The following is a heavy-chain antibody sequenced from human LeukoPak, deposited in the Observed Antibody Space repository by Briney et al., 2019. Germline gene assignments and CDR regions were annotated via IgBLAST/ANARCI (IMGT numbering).Heavy chain of an antibody. CDR3: ARGRIVVVPAAMSYYYYYYMDV. J-gene: IGHJ6*03. CDR2: IYYGGST. Sequence: SETLSLTCTVSGGSISSSSYYWGWIRQPPGKGLEWIGSIYYGGSTYYNPSLKSRVTISVDTSKNQFSLKLSSVTAADTAVYYCARGRIVVVPAAMSYYYYYYMDVWGKGTTVTVSS. D-gene: IGHD2-2*01. V-gene: IGHV4-39*07. CDR1: GGSISSSSYY.